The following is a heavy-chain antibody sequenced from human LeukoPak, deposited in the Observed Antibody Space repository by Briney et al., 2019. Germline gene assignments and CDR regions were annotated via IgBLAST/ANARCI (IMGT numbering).Heavy chain of an antibody. J-gene: IGHJ4*02. D-gene: IGHD3-10*01. V-gene: IGHV3-23*01. Sequence: GGSLRLSCAASGFTFSSYAMSWVRQAPGKGLEWVSIISGSGGSANHADSVKGRFTISRDNSKNTLYLQMNSLRAEDTAVYYCAKPYYGSGSYYSFNYYAFDYWGQGTLVTVSS. CDR3: AKPYYGSGSYYSFNYYAFDY. CDR1: GFTFSSYA. CDR2: ISGSGGSA.